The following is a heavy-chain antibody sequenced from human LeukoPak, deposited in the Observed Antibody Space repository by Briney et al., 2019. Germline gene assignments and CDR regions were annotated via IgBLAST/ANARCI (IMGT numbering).Heavy chain of an antibody. CDR1: GGSISSFSSYY. CDR2: IYYSEST. D-gene: IGHD1-26*01. J-gene: IGHJ4*02. Sequence: KPSETLSLTCTVSGGSISSFSSYYWSWIRQPPGKGLEWIGYIYYSESTKYNPSLKSRVTISLDTSKNQFSLKLTSVTAADTAVYYCARLHSGMYPFDYWGQGTLVTVSS. V-gene: IGHV4-61*01. CDR3: ARLHSGMYPFDY.